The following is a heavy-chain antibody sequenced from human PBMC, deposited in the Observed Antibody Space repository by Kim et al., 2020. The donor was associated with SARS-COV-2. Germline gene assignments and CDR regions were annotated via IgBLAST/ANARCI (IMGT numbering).Heavy chain of an antibody. V-gene: IGHV3-11*01. J-gene: IGHJ6*03. D-gene: IGHD1-26*01. CDR3: ARDDLTWVWDTYYYYYMDV. Sequence: GRFTIPRDNAKNSLYLQMNSLRAEDTAVYYCARDDLTWVWDTYYYYYMDVWGKGTTVTVSS.